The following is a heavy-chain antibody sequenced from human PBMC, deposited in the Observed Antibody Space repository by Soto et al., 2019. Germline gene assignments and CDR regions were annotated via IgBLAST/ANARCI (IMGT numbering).Heavy chain of an antibody. Sequence: EVQLLESGGGLVQPGGYLRLSCAASGFTFSSYAMNWVPQAPGKGMEWVSAVSSSGGTTSYADSVKGRFTISRDNSKKMLYLQMTTVRVEDTDIYYWSKGPRLLFRYNWFDPWGQGTLDTVSS. CDR1: GFTFSSYA. J-gene: IGHJ5*02. CDR3: SKGPRLLFRYNWFDP. D-gene: IGHD3-3*01. V-gene: IGHV3-23*01. CDR2: VSSSGGTT.